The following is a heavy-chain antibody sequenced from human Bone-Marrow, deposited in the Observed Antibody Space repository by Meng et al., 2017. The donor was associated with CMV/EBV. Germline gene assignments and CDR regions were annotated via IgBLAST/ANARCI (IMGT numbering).Heavy chain of an antibody. CDR1: GYTFTGYY. CDR3: ARDLGYCSSTSCYGADY. V-gene: IGHV1-2*02. J-gene: IGHJ4*02. Sequence: ASVKVSCKASGYTFTGYYMHWVRQAPGQGLEWMGWINPNSGGTNYAQKFQGRVTMTRDTSISTAYMELSRLRSDDTAVDYCARDLGYCSSTSCYGADYWGQGTLVTISS. CDR2: INPNSGGT. D-gene: IGHD2-2*01.